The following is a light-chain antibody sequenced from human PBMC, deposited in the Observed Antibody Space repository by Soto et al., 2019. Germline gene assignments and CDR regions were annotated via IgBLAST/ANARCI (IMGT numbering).Light chain of an antibody. CDR2: EVT. Sequence: QSALTQPASVSGSPGQSIVISCTGSSSDIGIYKYVSWYQQHPGKVPKLIIYEVTNRPSGVSNRFSGSKSGNTASLTISGLQAEDEADYYCSSYTTSSTRVFGPGTKLTVL. J-gene: IGLJ1*01. CDR3: SSYTTSSTRV. CDR1: SSDIGIYKY. V-gene: IGLV2-14*01.